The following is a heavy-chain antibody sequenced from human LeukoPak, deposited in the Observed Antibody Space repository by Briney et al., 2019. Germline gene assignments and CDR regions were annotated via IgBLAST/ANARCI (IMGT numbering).Heavy chain of an antibody. D-gene: IGHD3-10*01. CDR1: GFTFSSYA. CDR2: ISGSGGST. J-gene: IGHJ4*02. Sequence: PGGSLRLSCAASGFTFSSYAMSWVRQAPGKGLEWASAISGSGGSTYYADSVKGRFTISRDNSKNTLYLQMNSLRAEDTAVYYCAKAPLMVRGSYYFDYWGQGTLVTVSS. CDR3: AKAPLMVRGSYYFDY. V-gene: IGHV3-23*01.